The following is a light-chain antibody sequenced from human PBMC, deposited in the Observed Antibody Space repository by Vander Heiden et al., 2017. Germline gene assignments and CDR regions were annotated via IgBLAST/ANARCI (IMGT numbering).Light chain of an antibody. J-gene: IGKJ1*01. V-gene: IGKV4-1*01. Sequence: DIVMTQSPYSLAVSLGERATINCTSSQSVLSSSNNKNYLAWYQQKPGQPPKLLIYWASTRESGVPDRFSGSGSGTDFPLTISSLQAEDVAVYYCQQYYSRFRRFGQGTKVEFK. CDR3: QQYYSRFRR. CDR2: WAS. CDR1: QSVLSSSNNKNY.